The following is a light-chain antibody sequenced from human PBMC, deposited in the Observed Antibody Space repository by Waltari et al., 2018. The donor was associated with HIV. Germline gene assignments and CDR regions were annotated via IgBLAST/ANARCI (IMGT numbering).Light chain of an antibody. Sequence: SFELTQPPSVSVSPGQTATIACSGNALTKGSTYWYRQRSGQAPELVLYEDTKRPSVIPERFHGSRSGTTATLIINGAQAEDEGDYYCYSTDSSDSHRGVFGTGTAVYVL. CDR2: EDT. J-gene: IGLJ1*01. V-gene: IGLV3-10*01. CDR3: YSTDSSDSHRGV. CDR1: ALTKGS.